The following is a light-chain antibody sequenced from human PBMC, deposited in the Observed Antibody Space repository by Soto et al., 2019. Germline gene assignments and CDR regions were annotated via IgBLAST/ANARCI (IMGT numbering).Light chain of an antibody. V-gene: IGKV3-15*01. CDR2: GAS. J-gene: IGKJ4*01. Sequence: EVVISQSPSTLSVSPGERATLSCRASQSVSSNLAWYQQKPGQAPRFLIYGASTRATGIPARFSGSGSGTEFTLTISSLQSEDFAVYYCQQYDNWPLTFGGGTKVDI. CDR3: QQYDNWPLT. CDR1: QSVSSN.